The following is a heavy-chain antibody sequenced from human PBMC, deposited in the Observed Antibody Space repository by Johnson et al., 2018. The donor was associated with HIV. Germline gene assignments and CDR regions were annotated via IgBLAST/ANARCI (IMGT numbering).Heavy chain of an antibody. V-gene: IGHV3-30-3*01. J-gene: IGHJ3*01. Sequence: VQLVESGGGVVQPGRSLRLSCAASGFTFSSYAMHWVRQAPGKGLEWVAVISYDGSNKYYADSVKGRFTISTDNAKNSLYLQMNSLRPEDTAVYYCVRGGQWGATDAFDVWGQGTMVTVSS. CDR2: ISYDGSNK. CDR1: GFTFSSYA. CDR3: VRGGQWGATDAFDV. D-gene: IGHD6-19*01.